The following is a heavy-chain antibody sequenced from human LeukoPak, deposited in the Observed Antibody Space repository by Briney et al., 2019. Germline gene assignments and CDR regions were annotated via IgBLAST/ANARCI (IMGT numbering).Heavy chain of an antibody. D-gene: IGHD6-13*01. Sequence: ASVKVSCKASGGTFSSYAISWVRQAPGQGLEWMGGIIPIFGTANYAQKFQGRVTITADESTSTAYMELSSLRSEDTAVYYCARDSSSWLPRSWPDYYYGMDVWGQGTTVTVSS. CDR2: IIPIFGTA. CDR1: GGTFSSYA. CDR3: ARDSSSWLPRSWPDYYYGMDV. J-gene: IGHJ6*02. V-gene: IGHV1-69*13.